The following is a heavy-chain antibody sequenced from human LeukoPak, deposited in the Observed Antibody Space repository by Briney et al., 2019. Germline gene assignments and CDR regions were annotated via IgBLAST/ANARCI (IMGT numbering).Heavy chain of an antibody. Sequence: SPSETLSLTCTVSGGSISSDYWSWIRQPDGKGLEWIGRIYTSGSTNYNPSLKSRVSMSVDTSTNRFSLKLSSVTAADTAVYYCARDSLVHPNRWFDPWGQGTLVIVSS. CDR3: ARDSLVHPNRWFDP. D-gene: IGHD6-13*01. J-gene: IGHJ5*02. CDR1: GGSISSDY. CDR2: IYTSGST. V-gene: IGHV4-4*07.